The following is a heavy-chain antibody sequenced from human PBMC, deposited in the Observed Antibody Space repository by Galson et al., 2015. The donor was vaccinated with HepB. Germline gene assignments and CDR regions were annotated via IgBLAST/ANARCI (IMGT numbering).Heavy chain of an antibody. CDR1: GYTFTGYY. V-gene: IGHV1-2*04. D-gene: IGHD2-15*01. CDR2: INPNSGGT. J-gene: IGHJ4*02. CDR3: ARGRRYCSGGSCKYYFDY. Sequence: SVKVSCKASGYTFTGYYMRWVRQAPGQGLEWMGWINPNSGGTNYAQKFQGWVTMTRDTSISTAYMELSRLRSDDTAVYYCARGRRYCSGGSCKYYFDYWGQGTLVTVSS.